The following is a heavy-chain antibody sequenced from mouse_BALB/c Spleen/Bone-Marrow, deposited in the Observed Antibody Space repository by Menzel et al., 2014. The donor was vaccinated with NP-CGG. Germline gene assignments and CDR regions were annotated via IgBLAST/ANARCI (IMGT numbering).Heavy chain of an antibody. D-gene: IGHD3-2*02. CDR3: ARSPQRDYAMDY. Sequence: EVQVVESGGGLVKPGGSLKLSCAASGFTFSSYATSWVRQSPEKRLEWVAEISSGGSYTYYPDTVTGRFTISRDNAKNTLYLEMSSLRSEDTAMYYCARSPQRDYAMDYWGQGTSVTVSS. V-gene: IGHV5-9-4*01. J-gene: IGHJ4*01. CDR2: ISSGGSYT. CDR1: GFTFSSYA.